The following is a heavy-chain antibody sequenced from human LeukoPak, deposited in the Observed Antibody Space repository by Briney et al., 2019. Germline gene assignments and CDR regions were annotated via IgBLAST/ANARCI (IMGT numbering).Heavy chain of an antibody. CDR2: IYHSGST. D-gene: IGHD5-18*01. V-gene: IGHV4-34*01. J-gene: IGHJ4*02. Sequence: SETLSLTCAVYGGSFSGYYWSWLRQPPGKGLEWIGSIYHSGSTYYNPSLKSRVTISVDTSKNQFSLKLSSVTAADTAVYYCATADTAMGTFDYWGQGTLVTVSS. CDR1: GGSFSGYY. CDR3: ATADTAMGTFDY.